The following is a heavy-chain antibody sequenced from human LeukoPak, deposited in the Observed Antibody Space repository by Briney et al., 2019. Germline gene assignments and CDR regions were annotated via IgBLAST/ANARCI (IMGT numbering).Heavy chain of an antibody. CDR3: ARESPAFDY. CDR1: GFTFSSFA. Sequence: PGASLRLYCVDSGFTFSSFAMSWVRQAPGKGLEWVSTISSSGSTTYYVDSVKGRFTISRDNSRNTLYLQMNSLRGEDTAVYYCARESPAFDYWGQGTLVTVS. J-gene: IGHJ4*02. V-gene: IGHV3-23*01. CDR2: ISSSGSTT.